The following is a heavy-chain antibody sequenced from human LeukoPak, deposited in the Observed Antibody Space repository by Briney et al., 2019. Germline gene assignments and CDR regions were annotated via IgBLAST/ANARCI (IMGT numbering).Heavy chain of an antibody. D-gene: IGHD3-16*01. V-gene: IGHV1-18*01. CDR2: ISAYNGNT. CDR3: ARDAIPGEFDY. Sequence: ASVKVSCKASGYTLTSYDINWVRQATGQGLEWMGWISAYNGNTNYAQKLQGRVTITRDTSASTAYMELSSLRSEDTAVYYCARDAIPGEFDYWGQGTLVTVSS. J-gene: IGHJ4*02. CDR1: GYTLTSYD.